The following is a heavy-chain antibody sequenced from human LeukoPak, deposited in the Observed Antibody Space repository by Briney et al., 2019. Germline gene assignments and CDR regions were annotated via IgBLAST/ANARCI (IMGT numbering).Heavy chain of an antibody. CDR3: ARVRKSVAGVDGYMDV. J-gene: IGHJ6*03. D-gene: IGHD2-15*01. V-gene: IGHV1-2*02. CDR1: GYTFTGYY. CDR2: IDPNSGGT. Sequence: GASVKVSCKTSGYTFTGYYIHWVRQAPGRGLEWMGWIDPNSGGTNYAQKFQGRVTMTRDTSISTAYMELSRLRSDDTAVYYCARVRKSVAGVDGYMDVWGKGTTVTVSS.